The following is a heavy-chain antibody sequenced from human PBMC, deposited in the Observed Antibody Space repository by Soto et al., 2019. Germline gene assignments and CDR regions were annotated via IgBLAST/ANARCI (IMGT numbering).Heavy chain of an antibody. V-gene: IGHV3-21*03. Sequence: GGSLRLSWAASGCTFSNHSMNWIHQAPGKGLEWVSSISSSSSYIYYADSVKGRFTISRDNAKNSLYLQMNSLRAEDTATYYCARNTRFAYEIPSATNWFDPWGQGIPVTVSS. D-gene: IGHD2-21*01. J-gene: IGHJ5*02. CDR2: ISSSSSYI. CDR3: ARNTRFAYEIPSATNWFDP. CDR1: GCTFSNHS.